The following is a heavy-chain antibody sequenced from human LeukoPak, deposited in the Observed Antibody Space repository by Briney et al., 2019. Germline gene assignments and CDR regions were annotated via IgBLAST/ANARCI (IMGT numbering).Heavy chain of an antibody. CDR3: ARGYCSGGSCYHDY. V-gene: IGHV3-30-3*01. J-gene: IGHJ4*02. CDR1: GFTFSSYP. Sequence: GRSLRLSCAASGFTFSSYPMHWVRQAPGKGLEWVAVISYDGSNKYYADSVKGRFTISRDNSKNTLYLQMNSLRAEVTAVYYCARGYCSGGSCYHDYWGQGILVTVSS. D-gene: IGHD2-15*01. CDR2: ISYDGSNK.